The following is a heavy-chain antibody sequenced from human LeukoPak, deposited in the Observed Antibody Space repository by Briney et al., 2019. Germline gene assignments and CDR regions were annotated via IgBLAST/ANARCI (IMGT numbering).Heavy chain of an antibody. CDR1: GGSISSSSYY. CDR2: INHSGSP. D-gene: IGHD3-22*01. V-gene: IGHV4-39*02. Sequence: PSETLSLTCTVSGGSISSSSYYWGWIRQPPGKGLEWIGEINHSGSPNYNPSLKSRHTICVDTSQNHFSVKLSPVTAADTAVYYCASHRTIYYYDSSGYFDYWGQGTLVTVSS. J-gene: IGHJ4*02. CDR3: ASHRTIYYYDSSGYFDY.